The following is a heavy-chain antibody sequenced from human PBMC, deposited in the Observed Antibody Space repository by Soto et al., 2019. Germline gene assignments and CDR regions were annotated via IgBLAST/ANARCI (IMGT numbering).Heavy chain of an antibody. CDR3: ARVGGYSGYDRGYFHY. Sequence: EVQLVESGGGLVQPGGSLRLSCAASGFTFSSYSMNWVRQAPGKGLEWVSYISSSSSTIYYADSVKGRFTISRDNAKNSLYLQMNSLRAEATAVYYCARVGGYSGYDRGYFHYWGQGTLVTVSS. D-gene: IGHD5-12*01. J-gene: IGHJ4*02. CDR1: GFTFSSYS. V-gene: IGHV3-48*01. CDR2: ISSSSSTI.